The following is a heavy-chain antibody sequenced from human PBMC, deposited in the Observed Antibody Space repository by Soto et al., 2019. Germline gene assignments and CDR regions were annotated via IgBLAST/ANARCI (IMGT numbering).Heavy chain of an antibody. V-gene: IGHV1-69*13. J-gene: IGHJ4*02. CDR1: GGTFSSYA. D-gene: IGHD5-12*01. Sequence: SVKVSCKASGGTFSSYAISWVRQAPGQGPEWMGGIIPIFGTANYAQKFQGRVTITADESTSTAYMEMSSLRSEDTAVYYCARDRDSGYYSLDYWGQGTLVTFCS. CDR3: ARDRDSGYYSLDY. CDR2: IIPIFGTA.